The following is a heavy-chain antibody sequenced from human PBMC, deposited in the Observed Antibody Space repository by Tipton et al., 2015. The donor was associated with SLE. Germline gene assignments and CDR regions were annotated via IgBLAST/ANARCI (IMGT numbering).Heavy chain of an antibody. V-gene: IGHV3-30*02. CDR3: ARDERVVGATHDAFDI. J-gene: IGHJ3*02. CDR1: GFTFSSYG. CDR2: IRYDGTNK. Sequence: GSLRLSCAASGFTFSSYGMHWVRQAPGKGLEWVAFIRYDGTNKYYADSVKGRFTISRDNAKNSLYLQMNSLRAEDTAVYYCARDERVVGATHDAFDIWGQGTMVTVSS. D-gene: IGHD1-26*01.